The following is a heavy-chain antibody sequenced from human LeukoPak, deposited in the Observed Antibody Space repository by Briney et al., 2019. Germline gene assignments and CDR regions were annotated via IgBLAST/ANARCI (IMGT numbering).Heavy chain of an antibody. V-gene: IGHV3-30*02. CDR2: IRSDGSNK. J-gene: IGHJ4*02. CDR1: GFTFISYG. D-gene: IGHD6-13*01. Sequence: GGSLRFSCAASGFTFISYGMQWVRQAPGNGLEWVTVIRSDGSNKYYAHSLQGRFIISTDNSKNTQYLQLNTLLAEDTAVYYCAKVSLAAAGAYYFDYWGQGTLVTVSS. CDR3: AKVSLAAAGAYYFDY.